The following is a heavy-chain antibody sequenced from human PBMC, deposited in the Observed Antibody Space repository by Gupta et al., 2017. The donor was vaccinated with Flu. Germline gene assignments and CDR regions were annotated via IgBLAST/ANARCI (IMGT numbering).Heavy chain of an antibody. Sequence: QVQLVQSGTDMKKPRASVKVSCKASGYTFTDFYLDWVRQAPGQGLEWMGRINTKTGGTNYAQKGGCRMTMTRNASINTVYMELNWLTSDETAVYFCARERGGSRVWNNWFDPWGQGTLVTVSS. CDR3: ARERGGSRVWNNWFDP. J-gene: IGHJ5*02. D-gene: IGHD1-26*01. CDR1: GYTFTDFY. CDR2: INTKTGGT. V-gene: IGHV1-2*06.